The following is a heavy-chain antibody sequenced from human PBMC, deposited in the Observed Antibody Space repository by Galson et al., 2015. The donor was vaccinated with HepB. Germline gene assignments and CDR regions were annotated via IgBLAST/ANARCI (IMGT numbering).Heavy chain of an antibody. Sequence: SVKVSCKASGYTFTSYYMHWVRQAPGQGLEWMGVINPSGGSTSYAQKFQGRVTMTRDTSTSTVYMELSSLRSEDTAVYYCARAQGGDTAMVHYYYYGMDVWGQGTTVTVSS. J-gene: IGHJ6*02. V-gene: IGHV1-46*03. CDR2: INPSGGST. CDR1: GYTFTSYY. D-gene: IGHD5-18*01. CDR3: ARAQGGDTAMVHYYYYGMDV.